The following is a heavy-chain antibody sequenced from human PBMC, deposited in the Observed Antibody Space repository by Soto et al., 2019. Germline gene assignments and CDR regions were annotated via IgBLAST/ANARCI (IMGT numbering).Heavy chain of an antibody. CDR2: IYYSGST. J-gene: IGHJ3*02. CDR3: ATRGLFHVNAFDI. V-gene: IGHV4-39*01. CDR1: GGSISSSSYY. Sequence: SETLSLTCTGSGGSISSSSYYWGWIRQPPGKGLEWIGSIYYSGSTYYNPSLKSRVTISVDTSKNQFSLKLSSVTAADTAVYYCATRGLFHVNAFDIWGQGTMVP. D-gene: IGHD3-22*01.